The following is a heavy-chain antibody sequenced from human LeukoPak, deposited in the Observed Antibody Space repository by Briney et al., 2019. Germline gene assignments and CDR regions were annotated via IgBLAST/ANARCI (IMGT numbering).Heavy chain of an antibody. D-gene: IGHD6-19*01. J-gene: IGHJ4*02. Sequence: SETLSLTCTVSGGSISSSSYYWGWIRQPPGKGLEWIGSIYYSGSTYYNPSLKSRVTISVDTSKNQFSLKLSSVTAADTAVYYCARGWLVIPPYYFDYWGQGTLVTVSS. V-gene: IGHV4-39*07. CDR1: GGSISSSSYY. CDR2: IYYSGST. CDR3: ARGWLVIPPYYFDY.